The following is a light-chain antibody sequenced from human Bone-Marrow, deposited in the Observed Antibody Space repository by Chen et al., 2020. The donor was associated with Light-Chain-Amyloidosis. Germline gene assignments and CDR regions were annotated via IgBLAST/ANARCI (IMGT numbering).Light chain of an antibody. V-gene: IGKV1-5*03. CDR3: QQYKSYTFT. J-gene: IGKJ2*01. Sequence: DIRMTQSPFTLSASVGDRVTITCRASQAIGDWVEWFQQKPWKAPNPLIYKASNLHSGVPSRFSGSDSGTDFTLTINSLQQDDFATYFCQQYKSYTFTFGQGTKLDLK. CDR2: KAS. CDR1: QAIGDW.